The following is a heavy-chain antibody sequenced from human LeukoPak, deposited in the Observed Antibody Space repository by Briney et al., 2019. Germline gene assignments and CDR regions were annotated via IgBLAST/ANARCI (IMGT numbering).Heavy chain of an antibody. V-gene: IGHV3-30*02. CDR2: IRSDGSNK. J-gene: IGHJ4*02. CDR3: AKLGTTSVTTGY. D-gene: IGHD4-17*01. Sequence: GGSLRLSCAGSGFSFSSYGMHWVRQAPGKGLEWVAFIRSDGSNKYYADSVKGRFTISRDNSKNTLYLQMNSLRGEDTAVYYCAKLGTTSVTTGYWGQGTLVTVSS. CDR1: GFSFSSYG.